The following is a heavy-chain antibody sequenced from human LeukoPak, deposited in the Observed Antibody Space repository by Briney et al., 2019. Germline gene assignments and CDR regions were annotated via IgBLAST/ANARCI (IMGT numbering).Heavy chain of an antibody. CDR3: ARVGAMSGYSGYDFYYFDY. D-gene: IGHD5-12*01. CDR1: GFTFSSYA. J-gene: IGHJ4*02. V-gene: IGHV3-30*04. CDR2: ISYDGSNK. Sequence: GGSLRLSCAASGFTFSSYAMHWVRQAPGKGLEWVAVISYDGSNKYYADSVKGRFTISRGNSKNTLYLQMNSLRAEDTAVYYCARVGAMSGYSGYDFYYFDYWGQGTLVTVSS.